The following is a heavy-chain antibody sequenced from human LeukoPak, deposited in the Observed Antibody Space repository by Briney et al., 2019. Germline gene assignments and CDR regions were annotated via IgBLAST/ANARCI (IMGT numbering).Heavy chain of an antibody. CDR3: ARRPPSAVAGKVFDY. D-gene: IGHD6-19*01. V-gene: IGHV4-39*01. J-gene: IGHJ4*02. Sequence: SETLSLTCTVSGGSISSSSCVWGWIRQPPGKGLEWLVSIYYSGSTYYNQSLNSRVTISVDTSKNQFSLKLNSVTAADTAVYYYARRPPSAVAGKVFDYWGQGTLVTVSS. CDR1: GGSISSSSCV. CDR2: IYYSGST.